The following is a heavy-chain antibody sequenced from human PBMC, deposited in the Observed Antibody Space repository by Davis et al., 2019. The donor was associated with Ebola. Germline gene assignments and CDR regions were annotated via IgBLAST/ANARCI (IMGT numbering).Heavy chain of an antibody. D-gene: IGHD2-15*01. CDR2: ISYDGSNK. CDR3: ARGGGDIVVVVAARYYYGMDV. J-gene: IGHJ6*02. Sequence: GESLKISCAASGFTFSSYGMHWVRQAPGKGLEWVAVISYDGSNKYYADSVKGRFTISRDNSKNTLYLQMNSLRAEDTAVYYCARGGGDIVVVVAARYYYGMDVWGQGTTVTVSS. V-gene: IGHV3-30*03. CDR1: GFTFSSYG.